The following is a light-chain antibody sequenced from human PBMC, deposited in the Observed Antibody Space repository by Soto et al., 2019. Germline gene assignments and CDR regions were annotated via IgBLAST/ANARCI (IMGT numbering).Light chain of an antibody. Sequence: QSALTQPASVSGSPGQSITISCTGTSSDVGGYNYVSWYQQHPGKAPKFLIYEVSNRPSGVSNRFSGSKSGNTASLTISGLQAEDEADYYCAAWDDSLTGWLFGGGTKLTVL. J-gene: IGLJ3*02. CDR1: SSDVGGYNY. CDR3: AAWDDSLTGWL. CDR2: EVS. V-gene: IGLV2-14*01.